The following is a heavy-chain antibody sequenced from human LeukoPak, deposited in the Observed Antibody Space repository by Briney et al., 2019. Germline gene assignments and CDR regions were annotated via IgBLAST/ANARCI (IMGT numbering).Heavy chain of an antibody. CDR1: GFIFSSYW. J-gene: IGHJ5*01. CDR3: ANSRGNTVPYNWFDS. D-gene: IGHD2-2*01. CDR2: ISTSGDGT. V-gene: IGHV3-23*01. Sequence: GGSLRLSCAASGFIFSSYWMSWVRQAPGKGLEWVSVISTSGDGTYYADSVKGRFTISRDNSKNTLYLQMNSLRAEDTAVYYCANSRGNTVPYNWFDSWGQGTLVTVSS.